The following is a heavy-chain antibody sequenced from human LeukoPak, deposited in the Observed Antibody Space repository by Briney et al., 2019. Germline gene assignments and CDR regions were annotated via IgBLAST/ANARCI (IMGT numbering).Heavy chain of an antibody. J-gene: IGHJ4*02. V-gene: IGHV3-23*01. CDR1: GFTFSSYA. CDR2: ISGSGGST. CDR3: AKLTLVGSYNFDY. D-gene: IGHD1-26*01. Sequence: SGGSLRLSCATSGFTFSSYAMSWVRQAPGKGLEWVSAISGSGGSTYYADSVKGRFTISRDNSKNTLYLQMNSLRAEDTAVYYCAKLTLVGSYNFDYWGQGTLVTVSS.